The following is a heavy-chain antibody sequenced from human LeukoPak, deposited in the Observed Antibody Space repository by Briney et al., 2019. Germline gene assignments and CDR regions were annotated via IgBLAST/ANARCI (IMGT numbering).Heavy chain of an antibody. Sequence: GGSLRLSCAASGFTFSGYYMTWVRQAPGKGLEWVSYISSSSNTVYYADSVKGRLTVSSDNANNSLYVQMTNRRAEDTAVYYCARRAMGATSFDYWGQGTLVTVSS. CDR1: GFTFSGYY. CDR2: ISSSSNTV. J-gene: IGHJ4*02. V-gene: IGHV3-11*04. CDR3: ARRAMGATSFDY. D-gene: IGHD1-26*01.